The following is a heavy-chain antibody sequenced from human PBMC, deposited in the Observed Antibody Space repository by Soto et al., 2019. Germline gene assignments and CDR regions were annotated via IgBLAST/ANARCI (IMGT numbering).Heavy chain of an antibody. V-gene: IGHV4-39*01. CDR1: SGSISSSLYY. Sequence: SGALALSSNVFSGSISSSLYYGVWIRQPPGKVLEWIGSIYYSGITYYNPSLKSRVTISVDTSKNQYSLKLSSVTAADTAVYFFARHVTGLGYCSSISCYTDYWGQGTLVTVSS. J-gene: IGHJ4*02. D-gene: IGHD2-2*02. CDR3: ARHVTGLGYCSSISCYTDY. CDR2: IYYSGIT.